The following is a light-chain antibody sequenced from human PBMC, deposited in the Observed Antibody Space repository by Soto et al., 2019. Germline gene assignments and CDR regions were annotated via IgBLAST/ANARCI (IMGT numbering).Light chain of an antibody. CDR2: GNS. CDR1: SSNIGAGYD. CDR3: QSYDSSLSGSK. V-gene: IGLV1-40*01. J-gene: IGLJ2*01. Sequence: QAVVTQPPSVSGAPGQRVTISCTGSSSNIGAGYDVHWYQQLPGTAPKLLIYGNSNRPSGVPDRFSGSKSGTSASLAITGLQAEDEADYYCQSYDSSLSGSKFGGGTQLTVL.